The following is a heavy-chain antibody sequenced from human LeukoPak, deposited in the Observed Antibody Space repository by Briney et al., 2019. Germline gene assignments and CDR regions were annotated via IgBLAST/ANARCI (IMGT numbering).Heavy chain of an antibody. J-gene: IGHJ6*03. CDR2: IYSGGST. CDR3: ARVPAAILGSYYYYMDV. D-gene: IGHD2-2*01. CDR1: GFTVSTNY. Sequence: GGSLRLSCAASGFTVSTNYMTWVRQAPGKGLEWVSAIYSGGSTYYADSVKGRFTISRDNSKNTLYLQMNSLRAEDTAVYYCARVPAAILGSYYYYMDVWGKGTTVTISS. V-gene: IGHV3-53*01.